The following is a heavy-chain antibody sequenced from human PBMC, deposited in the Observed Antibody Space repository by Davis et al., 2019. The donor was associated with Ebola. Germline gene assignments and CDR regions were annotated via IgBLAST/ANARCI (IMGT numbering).Heavy chain of an antibody. CDR2: INYSGST. CDR3: ARVRGRYDFWGGSLGRMDV. Sequence: SETLSLTCAVYGGSFTGHYWSWIRQPPGKGLEWIGEINYSGSTNYNPSLKSRVTISVDTSKNQFSLKLSSVTAADTAVYYCARVRGRYDFWGGSLGRMDVWGKGTTVTVSS. D-gene: IGHD3-3*01. CDR1: GGSFTGHY. V-gene: IGHV4-34*01. J-gene: IGHJ6*04.